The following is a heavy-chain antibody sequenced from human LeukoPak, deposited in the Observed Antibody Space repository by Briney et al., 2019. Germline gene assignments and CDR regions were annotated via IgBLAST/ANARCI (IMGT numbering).Heavy chain of an antibody. V-gene: IGHV4-4*07. CDR2: IYTSGST. CDR1: GGSISSYY. J-gene: IGHJ4*02. CDR3: ARENSGSYREFDY. Sequence: SETLSLTCTVSGGSISSYYWSWIRLPAGKGLEWIGRIYTSGSTNYNASLKSRVSMSVDTSKNQFSLKLSSVTAADTAVLYCARENSGSYREFDYWGQGTLVTVSS. D-gene: IGHD1-26*01.